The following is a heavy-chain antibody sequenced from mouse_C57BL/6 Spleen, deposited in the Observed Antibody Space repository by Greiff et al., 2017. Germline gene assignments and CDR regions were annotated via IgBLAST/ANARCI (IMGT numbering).Heavy chain of an antibody. V-gene: IGHV1-50*01. CDR2: IDPSDSYP. CDR3: ARSPLDY. J-gene: IGHJ2*01. Sequence: QVQLQQPGAELVKPGASVKLSCKASGYTFTSYWMQWVTQRPGQGLEWIGEIDPSDSYPNYNQKFKGKATLTVDTSSSTAYMQHSSLTSEDSAVYYCARSPLDYWGQGTTLTVSS. CDR1: GYTFTSYW.